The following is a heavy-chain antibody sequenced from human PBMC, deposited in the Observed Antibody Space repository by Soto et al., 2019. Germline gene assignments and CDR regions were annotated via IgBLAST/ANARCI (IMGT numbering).Heavy chain of an antibody. CDR3: ASGTPTYYEGSGSYYIGYYYYYMDV. J-gene: IGHJ6*03. CDR1: GASISCYY. D-gene: IGHD3-10*01. V-gene: IGHV4-59*08. CDR2: IYYSGST. Sequence: SETLSLTCNVSGASISCYYWRWIRQPPGKGLEWIGYIYYSGSTNYNPSLKSRVTISVDTSKNQFSLKLSSVTAADTAVYYCASGTPTYYEGSGSYYIGYYYYYMDVWGKGTTVTVSS.